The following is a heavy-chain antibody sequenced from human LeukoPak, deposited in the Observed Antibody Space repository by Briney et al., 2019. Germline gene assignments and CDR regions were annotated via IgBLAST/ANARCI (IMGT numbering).Heavy chain of an antibody. CDR2: ISGSSSYI. CDR1: GFTFSTYS. CDR3: ARDTRTYYYDSSGYGAFDI. V-gene: IGHV3-21*01. D-gene: IGHD3-22*01. Sequence: PGGSLRLSCAASGFTFSTYSMTWVRQAPGKGLEWVSSISGSSSYIYYADSVKGRFTISRDNAKNSLYLQMNSLRAEDTAVYYCARDTRTYYYDSSGYGAFDIWGQGTMVTVSS. J-gene: IGHJ3*02.